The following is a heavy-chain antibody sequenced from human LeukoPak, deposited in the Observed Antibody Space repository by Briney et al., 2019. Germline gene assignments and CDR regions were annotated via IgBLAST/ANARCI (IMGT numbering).Heavy chain of an antibody. V-gene: IGHV4-59*01. J-gene: IGHJ4*02. CDR2: IYYSGST. D-gene: IGHD2-15*01. CDR3: ARDRGSYFDY. Sequence: SETLSLTCTVSGGSISSYYWSWIRQPPGKGLEWIGYIYYSGSTNYNPSPKSRVTISVDTSKNQFSLKLSPVTAADTAVYYCARDRGSYFDYWGQGTLVTVSS. CDR1: GGSISSYY.